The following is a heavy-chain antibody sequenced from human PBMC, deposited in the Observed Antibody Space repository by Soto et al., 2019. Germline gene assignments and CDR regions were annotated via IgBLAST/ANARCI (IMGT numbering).Heavy chain of an antibody. J-gene: IGHJ4*02. D-gene: IGHD6-13*01. CDR3: ARGYRSTNGTGVDY. Sequence: EVQLVESGGGLIQPGGSLRLSCAASGFTFSSYDMHWVRQVSGKGLEWISAIGTAGDTYYPGSVKGRFTISRENAKNSVYLQMSSLSAGDTAVYYCARGYRSTNGTGVDYWGQGTLVTVSS. V-gene: IGHV3-13*01. CDR1: GFTFSSYD. CDR2: IGTAGDT.